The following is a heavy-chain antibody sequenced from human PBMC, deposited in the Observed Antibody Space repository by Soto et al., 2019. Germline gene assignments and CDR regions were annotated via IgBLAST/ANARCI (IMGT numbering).Heavy chain of an antibody. CDR2: IYYSGST. CDR1: GYSISSSNW. CDR3: ARTAPLYCSGGSCYANWFDP. Sequence: QVQLQESGPGLVKPSDTLSLICAVFGYSISSSNWWGWIRQPPGKGLEWIGYIYYSGSTYYNPSLKRRVTMSVDKSKNQFSLKLSSVTAVDTAVYYCARTAPLYCSGGSCYANWFDPWGQGTLVTVSS. J-gene: IGHJ5*02. V-gene: IGHV4-28*01. D-gene: IGHD2-15*01.